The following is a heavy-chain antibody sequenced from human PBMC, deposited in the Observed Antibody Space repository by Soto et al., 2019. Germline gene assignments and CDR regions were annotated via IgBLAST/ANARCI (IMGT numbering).Heavy chain of an antibody. CDR2: INHSGST. V-gene: IGHV4-34*01. J-gene: IGHJ4*02. Sequence: TLSLTCAVYGGSFSGYYWSWIRQPPGKGLEWIGEINHSGSTNYNPSLKSRVTISVDTSKNQFSLKLSSVTAADTAVYYCARGPTSFDYWGQGTLVTVPS. CDR3: ARGPTSFDY. CDR1: GGSFSGYY.